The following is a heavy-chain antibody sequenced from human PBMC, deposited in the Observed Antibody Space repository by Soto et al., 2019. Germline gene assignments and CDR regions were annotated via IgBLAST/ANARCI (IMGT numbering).Heavy chain of an antibody. J-gene: IGHJ6*02. CDR2: ISGSGGST. D-gene: IGHD1-26*01. CDR1: GFTFNSYA. Sequence: GRYLRISCAASGFTFNSYAMSCVRQAPGKELEWVSAISGSGGSTYYADSVKGRFTISRDNSKNTLYLQMNSQRAEDTAVYYCALSGVGATMSEIDFLTWGQATTVSV. CDR3: ALSGVGATMSEIDFLT. V-gene: IGHV3-23*01.